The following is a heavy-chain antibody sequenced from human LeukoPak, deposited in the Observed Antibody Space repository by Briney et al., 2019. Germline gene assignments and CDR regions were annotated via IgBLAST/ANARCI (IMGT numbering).Heavy chain of an antibody. V-gene: IGHV4-59*01. Sequence: SETLSLTCTVSGGSISSYYWSWIRQPPGKGLVWIGYIYYSGGTNYNPSLKSRVTISVDTSKNQFSLKLSSVTAADTAVYYCARDLDGSATNWFDPWGQGTLVTVSS. CDR3: ARDLDGSATNWFDP. CDR1: GGSISSYY. D-gene: IGHD3-10*01. J-gene: IGHJ5*02. CDR2: IYYSGGT.